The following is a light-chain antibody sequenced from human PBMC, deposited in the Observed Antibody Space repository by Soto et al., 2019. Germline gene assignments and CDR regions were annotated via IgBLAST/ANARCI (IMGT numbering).Light chain of an antibody. Sequence: DIQMTQSPSTLSASVGDRVTITCRASQIISISLAWYQQKPGKAPKLLIYQASILESGVPSRFSGSASGTEFTLTISSLQPDDFATYYCQQYKTYPWTFGLGTKVEI. CDR1: QIISIS. CDR2: QAS. V-gene: IGKV1-5*03. CDR3: QQYKTYPWT. J-gene: IGKJ1*01.